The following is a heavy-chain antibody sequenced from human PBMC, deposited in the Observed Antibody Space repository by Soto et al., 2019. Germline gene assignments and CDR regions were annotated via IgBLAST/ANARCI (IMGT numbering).Heavy chain of an antibody. J-gene: IGHJ4*01. D-gene: IGHD3-3*01. Sequence: ASVKVSCKASGYSFSTYYIHWVRQAPGQGLEWMGIINPSGGSTTYAQKFQGRVSLTRDTSTSTVFMELSSLTSEDTAMYYCARGVDFWSGYYVYWGHGTLVTVSS. CDR2: INPSGGST. V-gene: IGHV1-46*01. CDR1: GYSFSTYY. CDR3: ARGVDFWSGYYVY.